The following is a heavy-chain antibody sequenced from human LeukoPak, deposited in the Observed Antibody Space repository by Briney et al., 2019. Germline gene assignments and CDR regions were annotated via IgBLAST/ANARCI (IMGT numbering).Heavy chain of an antibody. Sequence: GGSLRLSCAASGFTFDDYTMHWVRQAPGKGLEWVSLISWDGGSTYYADSVKGRFTISRDNSKNSLYLQMNSLRTEDTALYYCAKDIGYSSSSYYMDVWGKGTTVTVSS. J-gene: IGHJ6*03. CDR1: GFTFDDYT. CDR3: AKDIGYSSSSYYMDV. V-gene: IGHV3-43*01. D-gene: IGHD6-6*01. CDR2: ISWDGGST.